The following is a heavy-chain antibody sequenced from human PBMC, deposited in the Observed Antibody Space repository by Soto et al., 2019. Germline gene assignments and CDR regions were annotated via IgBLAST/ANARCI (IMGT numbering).Heavy chain of an antibody. CDR1: GGSISRGGYY. Sequence: SETLSLTCTVSGGSISRGGYYWSWIRQNPGKGLEWIGYTYNSVSTYYNPSLRSRVTISVDTSKNQLSLKLSSVTAADTAVYYCARVKVVVVTASEGNWFDPWGQRTLVTVSS. CDR2: TYNSVST. J-gene: IGHJ5*02. CDR3: ARVKVVVVTASEGNWFDP. V-gene: IGHV4-31*03. D-gene: IGHD2-21*02.